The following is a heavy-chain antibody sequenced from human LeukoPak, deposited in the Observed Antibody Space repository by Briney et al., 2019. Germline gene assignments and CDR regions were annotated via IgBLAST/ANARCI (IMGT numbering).Heavy chain of an antibody. CDR3: ARDASSWTGYPSGAFDI. D-gene: IGHD3/OR15-3a*01. Sequence: SETLSLTCTVSGGSISNYYWSWIRQPPGKGLEWIGYIYYSGSTNYNPSLKSRVTISVDTSKNQFSLKLSSVTAADTAVYYCARDASSWTGYPSGAFDIWGQGTMVTVSS. CDR1: GGSISNYY. V-gene: IGHV4-59*01. CDR2: IYYSGST. J-gene: IGHJ3*02.